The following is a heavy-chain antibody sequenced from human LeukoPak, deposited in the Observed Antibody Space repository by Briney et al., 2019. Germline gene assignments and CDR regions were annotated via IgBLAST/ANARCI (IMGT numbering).Heavy chain of an antibody. CDR2: INPDGTSP. Sequence: GGSLRLSCAASGFTFRNYWMHWARQVPGKGLVWVSRINPDGTSPHYADSVKGRFTISRDNARNILYLQMNSLRVEDTAIYYCVRGTNDWTGIDYWGQGILVTVPS. CDR3: VRGTNDWTGIDY. CDR1: GFTFRNYW. D-gene: IGHD2-8*01. V-gene: IGHV3-74*01. J-gene: IGHJ4*02.